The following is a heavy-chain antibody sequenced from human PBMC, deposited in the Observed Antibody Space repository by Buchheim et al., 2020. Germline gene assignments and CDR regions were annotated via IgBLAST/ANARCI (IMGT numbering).Heavy chain of an antibody. CDR2: INHSGST. D-gene: IGHD6-19*01. CDR1: GGSFSGYY. Sequence: QLQLQESGPGLVKPSETLSLTCAVYGGSFSGYYWNWIRQPPGKGLEWIGEINHSGSTNYNPSLKSRVTISVDTSKNQFSLKLSSVTAADTAVYYCARGGDSSGWYYFDYWGQGTL. CDR3: ARGGDSSGWYYFDY. J-gene: IGHJ4*02. V-gene: IGHV4-34*01.